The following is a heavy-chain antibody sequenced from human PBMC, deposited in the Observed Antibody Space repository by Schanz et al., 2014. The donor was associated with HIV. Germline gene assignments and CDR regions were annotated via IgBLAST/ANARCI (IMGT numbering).Heavy chain of an antibody. V-gene: IGHV3-33*01. CDR1: GFTFNSYG. CDR3: ARGLYGSSNYGMDV. D-gene: IGHD6-6*01. CDR2: IWFDGSNR. Sequence: QVQLVESGGGVVQPGRSLTLSCVASGFTFNSYGMHWVRQAPGKGLEWVAVIWFDGSNRYYSDSVKGRFTISRDDSKNTLYLQMTSLRAEETAVYYCARGLYGSSNYGMDVWGQGTTVTVSS. J-gene: IGHJ6*02.